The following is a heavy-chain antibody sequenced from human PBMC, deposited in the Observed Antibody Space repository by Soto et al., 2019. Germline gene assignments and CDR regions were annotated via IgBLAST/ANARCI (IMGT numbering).Heavy chain of an antibody. Sequence: QVQLVESGGGVVQPGRSLRLSCAASGFTFSSYGMHWVRQAPGKGLEWVAVIWYDGSNKYYADSVKGRFTISRDNSKNTLYLQMNSLRVEDTAVYYCARDLLRDGSSWYFDYWGQGTLVTVSS. CDR1: GFTFSSYG. CDR3: ARDLLRDGSSWYFDY. CDR2: IWYDGSNK. V-gene: IGHV3-33*01. D-gene: IGHD6-13*01. J-gene: IGHJ4*02.